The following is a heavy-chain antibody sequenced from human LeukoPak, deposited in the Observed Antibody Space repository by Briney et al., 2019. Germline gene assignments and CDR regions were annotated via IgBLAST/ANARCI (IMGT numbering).Heavy chain of an antibody. D-gene: IGHD4-23*01. CDR3: ASAELPPTYYYYMDV. Sequence: AASVKVSCKDSGGTFSSYAISWVRQAPGQGLEWMGGINPIFGTANYAQKFQGRVTITADESTSTACMELSSLRSEDTAVYYCASAELPPTYYYYMDVWGKGTTVTVSS. CDR2: INPIFGTA. V-gene: IGHV1-69*01. CDR1: GGTFSSYA. J-gene: IGHJ6*03.